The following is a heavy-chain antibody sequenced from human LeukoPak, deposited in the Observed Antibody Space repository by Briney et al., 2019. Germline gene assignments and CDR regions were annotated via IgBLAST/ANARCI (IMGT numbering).Heavy chain of an antibody. CDR1: GFTFSSYA. J-gene: IGHJ4*02. CDR2: ISGSGGST. D-gene: IGHD6-13*01. Sequence: PGGSLRLSCAASGFTFSSYAMSWVRQAPGKGLEWVSAISGSGGSTYYADSVKGRFTISRDNSKNTLYLQMNSLRAEDTAVYYCARASSSWYDLGYFDYWGQGTLVTVSS. CDR3: ARASSSWYDLGYFDY. V-gene: IGHV3-23*01.